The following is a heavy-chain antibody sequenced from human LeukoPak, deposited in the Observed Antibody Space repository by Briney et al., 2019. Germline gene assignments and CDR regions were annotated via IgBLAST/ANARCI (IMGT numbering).Heavy chain of an antibody. CDR3: ARGGAAAGTGLDY. CDR1: GGSISSYY. CDR2: IYYSGST. V-gene: IGHV4-59*08. Sequence: SETLSLTCTVSGGSISSYYWSWIRQPPGKGLEWIGYIYYSGSTYYNPSLKSRVTISVDTSKNQFSLKLSSVTAADTAVYYCARGGAAAGTGLDYWGQGTLVTVSS. J-gene: IGHJ4*02. D-gene: IGHD6-13*01.